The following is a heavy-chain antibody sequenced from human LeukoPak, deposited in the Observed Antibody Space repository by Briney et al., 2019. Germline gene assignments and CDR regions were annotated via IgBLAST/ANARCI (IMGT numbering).Heavy chain of an antibody. CDR2: INHSGST. J-gene: IGHJ4*02. V-gene: IGHV4-34*01. CDR3: ARRGRKCSGGSCHSGVDY. Sequence: SETLSLTCAVYGGSFSGYYWSWIRQPPGKGLEWIGEINHSGSTYYNPSLKSRVTISVDTSKNQFSLKLSSVTAADTAVYYCARRGRKCSGGSCHSGVDYWGQGTLVTVSS. D-gene: IGHD2-15*01. CDR1: GGSFSGYY.